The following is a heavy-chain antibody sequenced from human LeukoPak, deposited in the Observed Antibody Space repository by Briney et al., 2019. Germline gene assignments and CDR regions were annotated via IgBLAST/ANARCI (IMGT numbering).Heavy chain of an antibody. Sequence: PGGSLRLSCAASGFTFSSYWMSCVRQAPGKGLGWVANIKQDGSEKYYVDSVKGRFTISRDNAKNSLYLQMNSLRAEDTAVYYCARAAMVRGVGALADFDYWGQGTLVTVSS. V-gene: IGHV3-7*01. J-gene: IGHJ4*02. D-gene: IGHD3-10*01. CDR2: IKQDGSEK. CDR1: GFTFSSYW. CDR3: ARAAMVRGVGALADFDY.